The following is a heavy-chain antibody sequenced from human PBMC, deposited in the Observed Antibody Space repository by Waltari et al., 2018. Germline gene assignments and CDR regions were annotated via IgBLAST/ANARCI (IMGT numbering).Heavy chain of an antibody. D-gene: IGHD6-19*01. CDR3: ARVLKVAVAGTGGVDY. Sequence: QVQLVQSGAEVKKPGASVKVSCKASGYTFTSYYMHWVRQAPGQGLEWMGIINPSGGSTSYAQKFQGRVTMTRDTSTSTVYMELSSLRSEDTAVYYCARVLKVAVAGTGGVDYWGQGTLVTVSS. V-gene: IGHV1-46*01. J-gene: IGHJ4*02. CDR2: INPSGGST. CDR1: GYTFTSYY.